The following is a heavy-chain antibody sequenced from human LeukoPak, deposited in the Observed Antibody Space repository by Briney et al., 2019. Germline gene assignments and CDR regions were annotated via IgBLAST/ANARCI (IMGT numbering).Heavy chain of an antibody. J-gene: IGHJ3*02. V-gene: IGHV3-23*01. CDR2: ISGSGGST. D-gene: IGHD3-3*01. CDR1: GFTFSSYA. CDR3: AKDRSYYDFWSGYYIGSGSHDAFDI. Sequence: GGSLRLSCAASGFTFSSYAMSWVRQAPGKGLEWVSAISGSGGSTYYADSVKGRFTISRDNSKNTLYLQMNSLRAEDTAVYYCAKDRSYYDFWSGYYIGSGSHDAFDIWGQGTMVTVSS.